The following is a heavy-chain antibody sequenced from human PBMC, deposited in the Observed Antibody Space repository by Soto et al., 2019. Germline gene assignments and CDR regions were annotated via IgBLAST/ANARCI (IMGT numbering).Heavy chain of an antibody. CDR2: INHSGST. V-gene: IGHV4-34*01. J-gene: IGHJ6*02. CDR3: ARVTAMVTFYYYGMDV. D-gene: IGHD5-18*01. Sequence: ASETLSLTCAVYGGSFSGYYWSWIRQPPGKGLEWIGEINHSGSTNYNPSLKSRVTISVDTSKNQFSLKLSSVTAADTAVYYCARVTAMVTFYYYGMDVWGQGTTVTVSS. CDR1: GGSFSGYY.